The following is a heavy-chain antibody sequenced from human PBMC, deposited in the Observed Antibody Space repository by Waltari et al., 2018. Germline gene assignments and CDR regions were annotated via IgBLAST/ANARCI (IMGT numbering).Heavy chain of an antibody. CDR2: IHTSGST. V-gene: IGHV4-4*07. CDR3: ASNVDTAMADAFDI. Sequence: QVQLQESGPGLVKPSETLSLTCTVSGGSISSYYWSWIRQPAGKGLEWIGRIHTSGSTNYTPSLKSRVTMSVDTSKNQFSLKLSSVTAADTAVYYCASNVDTAMADAFDIWGQGTMVTVSS. CDR1: GGSISSYY. D-gene: IGHD5-18*01. J-gene: IGHJ3*02.